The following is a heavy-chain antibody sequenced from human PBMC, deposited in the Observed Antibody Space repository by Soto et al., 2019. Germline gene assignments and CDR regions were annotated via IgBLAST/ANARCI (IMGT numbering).Heavy chain of an antibody. V-gene: IGHV4-61*01. CDR1: GGSVSSGSFY. D-gene: IGHD3-22*01. CDR3: ARVNYYDSGGVHWFDP. CDR2: IYYSGST. Sequence: SETLSLTCTVSGGSVSSGSFYWSWIRQPPGKGLEWIAYIYYSGSTNYNPSLKSRVTISVDTSKNQFSLKLSSLTAADTAVYYCARVNYYDSGGVHWFDPWGQGTLVTVSS. J-gene: IGHJ5*02.